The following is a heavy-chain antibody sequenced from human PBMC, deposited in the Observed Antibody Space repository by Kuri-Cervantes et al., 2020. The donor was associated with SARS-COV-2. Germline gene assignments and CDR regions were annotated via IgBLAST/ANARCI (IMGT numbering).Heavy chain of an antibody. Sequence: GSLRLSCTVSGGSISSSSYYWGWIRQPPGKGLEWIGSIYYSGSTYYNPSLKSRVTISVDTSKNQFSLKLSSVTAADTAVYYCASGYITGTTVAYDPWGQGTLGTVSS. V-gene: IGHV4-39*01. D-gene: IGHD1-7*01. CDR2: IYYSGST. CDR3: ASGYITGTTVAYDP. J-gene: IGHJ5*02. CDR1: GGSISSSSYY.